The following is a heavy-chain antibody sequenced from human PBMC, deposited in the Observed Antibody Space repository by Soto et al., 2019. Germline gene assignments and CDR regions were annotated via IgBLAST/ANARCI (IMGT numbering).Heavy chain of an antibody. Sequence: GGSLRLSCAASGFTVSSNYMSWVRQAPGKGLEWVSVIYSGGSTYYADSVKGRFTISRDNSKNTLYLQMNSLRAEDTAVYYCARDRDYGDYADVLGYWGQGTLVTVSS. V-gene: IGHV3-53*01. CDR1: GFTVSSNY. CDR2: IYSGGST. D-gene: IGHD4-17*01. J-gene: IGHJ4*02. CDR3: ARDRDYGDYADVLGY.